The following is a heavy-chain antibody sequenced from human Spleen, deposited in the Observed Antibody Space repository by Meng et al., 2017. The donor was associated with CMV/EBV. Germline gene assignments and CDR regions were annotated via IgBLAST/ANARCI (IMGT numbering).Heavy chain of an antibody. D-gene: IGHD6-13*01. J-gene: IGHJ4*02. V-gene: IGHV3-23*03. CDR2: LYTGGGGT. CDR1: GFTFNNYA. Sequence: AASGFTFNNYAMSWVRQAPGKGLEWVSVLYTGGGGTYYADSVKGRFTISRDNSKNTLYLQMNSLRAEDTAVYYCARDRLSSSHGSDYWGQGTLVTVSS. CDR3: ARDRLSSSHGSDY.